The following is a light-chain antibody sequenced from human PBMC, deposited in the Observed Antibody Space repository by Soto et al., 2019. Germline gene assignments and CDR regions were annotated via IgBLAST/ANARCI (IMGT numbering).Light chain of an antibody. CDR2: GAS. J-gene: IGKJ1*01. CDR1: QSVYSN. V-gene: IGKV3-15*01. Sequence: EIVLTQSPVTLSVSPGERATLSCRAGQSVYSNLAWYQQKPVQAPRLLIYGASTRATGIPARFSGSGFGTDFSLTISSQEPEDFAVYYCQQYIEWPRTFGQGTKVEV. CDR3: QQYIEWPRT.